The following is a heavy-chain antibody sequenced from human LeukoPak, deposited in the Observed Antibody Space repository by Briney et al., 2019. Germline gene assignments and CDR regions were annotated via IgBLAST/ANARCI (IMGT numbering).Heavy chain of an antibody. Sequence: SETLSLTCTVSGGSISSYYWSWIRQPPGKGLEWIGYIYYSGSTNYNPSLKSRVTISVDTSKNQFSLKLSSVTAADTAVYYCARRAWYYDSSGALGYWGQGTLVTVSS. J-gene: IGHJ4*02. CDR2: IYYSGST. CDR3: ARRAWYYDSSGALGY. D-gene: IGHD3-22*01. V-gene: IGHV4-59*01. CDR1: GGSISSYY.